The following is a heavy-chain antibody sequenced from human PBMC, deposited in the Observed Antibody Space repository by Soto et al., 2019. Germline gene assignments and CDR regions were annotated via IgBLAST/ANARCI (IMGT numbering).Heavy chain of an antibody. CDR3: ARDWGYRLDDAFDI. CDR2: ISYDGSNK. CDR1: GFTFSSYA. J-gene: IGHJ3*02. D-gene: IGHD3-16*02. Sequence: GGSLRLSCAASGFTFSSYAMHWVRQAPGKGLEWVAVISYDGSNKYYADSVKGRFTISRDNSKNTLYLQMNSLRAEDTAVYYCARDWGYRLDDAFDIWGQGTMVTVSS. V-gene: IGHV3-30-3*01.